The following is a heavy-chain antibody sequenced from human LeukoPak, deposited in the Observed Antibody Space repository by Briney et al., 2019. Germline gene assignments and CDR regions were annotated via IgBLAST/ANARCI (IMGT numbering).Heavy chain of an antibody. J-gene: IGHJ4*02. CDR3: ARDETIAVAAPGY. D-gene: IGHD6-19*01. CDR1: GGTFSSYA. Sequence: SVKVSCKASGGTFSSYAISWVRQAPGQGLEWMGRIIPILGIANYAQKFQGRVTITADKSTSTAYMELRSLRSDDTAVYYCARDETIAVAAPGYWGQGTLVTVSS. V-gene: IGHV1-69*04. CDR2: IIPILGIA.